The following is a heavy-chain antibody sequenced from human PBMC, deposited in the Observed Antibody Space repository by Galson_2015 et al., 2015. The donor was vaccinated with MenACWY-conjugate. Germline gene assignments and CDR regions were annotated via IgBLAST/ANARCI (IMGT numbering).Heavy chain of an antibody. CDR2: ISPDDSNT. Sequence: QSGAEVKKPGESLKISCKASGYNFSTYWIGWVRQMPGKGLEWMGLISPDDSNTRYSPAFQGQVTISADRSISTAYLQWNTLQASDTAIYYCARHPPGGRGMDVWGQGTTVTVSS. D-gene: IGHD1-26*01. J-gene: IGHJ6*02. CDR1: GYNFSTYW. V-gene: IGHV5-51*01. CDR3: ARHPPGGRGMDV.